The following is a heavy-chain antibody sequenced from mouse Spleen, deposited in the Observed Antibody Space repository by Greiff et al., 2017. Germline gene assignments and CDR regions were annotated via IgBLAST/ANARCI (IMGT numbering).Heavy chain of an antibody. Sequence: EVKLVESGGGLVKRGGSLKLSCAASGFTFSSYAMSWVRQTPEKRLEWVATISSGGGNTYYPDSVKGRFTISRDNAKNTLYLQMSSLKSEDTAMYYCARHQGYYGSSYKAMDYWGQGTSVTVSS. CDR2: ISSGGGNT. D-gene: IGHD1-1*01. V-gene: IGHV5-9*04. J-gene: IGHJ4*01. CDR3: ARHQGYYGSSYKAMDY. CDR1: GFTFSSYA.